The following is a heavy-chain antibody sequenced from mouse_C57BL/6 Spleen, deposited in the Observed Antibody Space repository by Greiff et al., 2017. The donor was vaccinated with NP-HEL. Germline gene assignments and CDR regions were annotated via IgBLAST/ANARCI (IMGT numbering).Heavy chain of an antibody. D-gene: IGHD1-1*01. CDR2: INPYNGGT. J-gene: IGHJ2*01. V-gene: IGHV1-19*01. Sequence: EVQLQQSGPVLVKPGASVKMSCKASGYTFTDYYMNWVTQSHGQSLVWIGVINPYNGGTSYNQKFKGKATLTVDKSSSTAYMELNSLTSEDSAVYYCARNYGSSYYFDYWGQGTTLTVSS. CDR1: GYTFTDYY. CDR3: ARNYGSSYYFDY.